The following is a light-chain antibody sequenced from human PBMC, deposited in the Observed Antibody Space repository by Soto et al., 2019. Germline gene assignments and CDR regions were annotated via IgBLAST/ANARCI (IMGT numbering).Light chain of an antibody. CDR2: DAS. V-gene: IGKV3-11*01. CDR3: QQRSNWPPIT. CDR1: QSVSSY. Sequence: EIVLTQSPATLSLSPGERATLPCRASQSVSSYLVWYQQKPGQPPRLLIYDASNRAAGIPARFSGSGSGTDFTLTISSLEPEDFAVYYCQQRSNWPPITFGQGTRLEIK. J-gene: IGKJ5*01.